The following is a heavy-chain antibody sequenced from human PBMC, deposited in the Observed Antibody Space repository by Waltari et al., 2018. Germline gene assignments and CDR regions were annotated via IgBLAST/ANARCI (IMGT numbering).Heavy chain of an antibody. D-gene: IGHD3-3*01. CDR2: RNPNSGNT. J-gene: IGHJ4*02. CDR1: GYTFTSYD. Sequence: QVQLVQSGAEVKKPGASVKVSCKASGYTFTSYDINWVRQATGQGLEWMGWRNPNSGNTGYAQKFQGRVTMTRNTSISTAYMELSSLRSEDTAVYYCARGRGDFWSGYRYYFDYWGQGTLVTVSS. V-gene: IGHV1-8*01. CDR3: ARGRGDFWSGYRYYFDY.